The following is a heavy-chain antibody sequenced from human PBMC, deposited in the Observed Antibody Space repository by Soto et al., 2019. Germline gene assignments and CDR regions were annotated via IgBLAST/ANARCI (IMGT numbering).Heavy chain of an antibody. J-gene: IGHJ6*03. D-gene: IGHD1-1*01. CDR3: ARDAPGTDYYMDV. CDR2: IWYDGSNK. CDR1: GFTFSSYG. Sequence: HPGGSLRLSCAASGFTFSSYGMHWVRQAPGKGLEWVAVIWYDGSNKYYADSVKGRFTISRDNSKNTLYLQMNSLRAEDTAVYYCARDAPGTDYYMDVWGKGTTVTVSS. V-gene: IGHV3-33*01.